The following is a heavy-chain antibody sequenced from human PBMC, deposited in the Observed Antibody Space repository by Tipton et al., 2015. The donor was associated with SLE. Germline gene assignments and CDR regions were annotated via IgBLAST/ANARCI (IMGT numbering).Heavy chain of an antibody. J-gene: IGHJ4*02. CDR2: IFHSGST. V-gene: IGHV4-4*01. CDR1: GGSISSSIW. Sequence: SLRLSCTVSGGSISSSIWWTWVRQPPGKGLEWIGEIFHSGSTNYNPSLRGRVTMSLDKSKNQFSLKLSSVTAADTAVYFCARGYCSDGVCYGFGFFDYWGQGNLVTVSS. CDR3: ARGYCSDGVCYGFGFFDY. D-gene: IGHD2-8*01.